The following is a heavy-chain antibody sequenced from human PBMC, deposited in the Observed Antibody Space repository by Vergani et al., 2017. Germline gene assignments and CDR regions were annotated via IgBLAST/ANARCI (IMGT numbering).Heavy chain of an antibody. CDR1: GFTFYNYA. V-gene: IGHV3-23*04. CDR2: ISGSVGNT. CDR3: ATGGYCSGGRCYRHFEF. J-gene: IGHJ4*02. D-gene: IGHD2-15*01. Sequence: EVQLEESGGGLVLPGRSLRLSCAASGFTFYNYAMTWVRQAPGKGLEWVAGISGSVGNTYYADSVKGRFTISRDNSKATVSLQMNSLRAEDTAVYYCATGGYCSGGRCYRHFEFWGQGTLVTVSS.